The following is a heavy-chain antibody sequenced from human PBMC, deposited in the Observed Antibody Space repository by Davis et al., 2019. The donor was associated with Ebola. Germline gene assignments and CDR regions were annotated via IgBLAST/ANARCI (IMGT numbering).Heavy chain of an antibody. D-gene: IGHD7-27*01. CDR1: GFTVSSDF. Sequence: PGGSLRLSCAASGFTVSSDFMGWVRQAPGKGLEWVSAISGSGGSTYYADSVKGRFTISRDNAKNSLYLQMNSLRAEDTAVYYCARRDWGSGRYFDYWGQGTLVTVSS. J-gene: IGHJ4*02. CDR3: ARRDWGSGRYFDY. V-gene: IGHV3-21*01. CDR2: ISGSGGST.